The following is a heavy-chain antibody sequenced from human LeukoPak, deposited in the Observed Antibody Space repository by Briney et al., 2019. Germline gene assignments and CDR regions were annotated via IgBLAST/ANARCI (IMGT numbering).Heavy chain of an antibody. Sequence: PSETLSLTCAVYGGSFSGYYWSWIRQPPGKGLEWIGEINHSGSTNYNPSLKSRVTISVDTSKNQFSLKLSSVTAADTAVYYCARGYSYVLYYGMGVWGQGTTVTVSS. D-gene: IGHD5-18*01. CDR3: ARGYSYVLYYGMGV. V-gene: IGHV4-34*01. J-gene: IGHJ6*02. CDR1: GGSFSGYY. CDR2: INHSGST.